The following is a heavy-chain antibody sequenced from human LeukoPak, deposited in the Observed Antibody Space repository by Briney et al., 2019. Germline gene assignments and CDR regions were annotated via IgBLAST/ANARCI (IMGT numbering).Heavy chain of an antibody. D-gene: IGHD1-26*01. CDR3: ATDSRIVGATGASDI. J-gene: IGHJ3*02. CDR1: GLTFSSFW. V-gene: IGHV3-7*01. CDR2: IKQDGSEK. Sequence: GGSLRLSCVASGLTFSSFWMSWVRQAPGKGLEWVANIKQDGSEKHYVDSVKGRFTISRDNAKNSLYLQMNSLRAEDTAVYYCATDSRIVGATGASDIWGQGTMVTVSS.